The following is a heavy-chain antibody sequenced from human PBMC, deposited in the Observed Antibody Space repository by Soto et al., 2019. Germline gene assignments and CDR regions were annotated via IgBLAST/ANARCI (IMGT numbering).Heavy chain of an antibody. CDR2: INPSGGST. CDR1: VYTFTSYY. Sequence: ASVKVSCKASVYTFTSYYIHWVRQAPGQGLEWMGIINPSGGSTSYAQKFQGRVTMTRDTSTSTVYMELSSLRSEDTAVYYCARAPMYQLPLNWFDPWGQGTLVTVSS. CDR3: ARAPMYQLPLNWFDP. V-gene: IGHV1-46*03. D-gene: IGHD2-2*01. J-gene: IGHJ5*02.